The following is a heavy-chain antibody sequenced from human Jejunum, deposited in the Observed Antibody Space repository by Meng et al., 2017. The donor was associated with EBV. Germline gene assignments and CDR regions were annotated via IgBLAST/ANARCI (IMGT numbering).Heavy chain of an antibody. Sequence: QAQPQQSASRVVAHSQSLSLTWARSGERVISNRSGWNWHTQAPWRGLEWLGRKFYRSQWYNYHAPSVESRITINADTSKNQFSLQLNSVTPEDTAVYYCTRESTTGCVDYWGQGTLVTVSS. V-gene: IGHV6-1*01. CDR2: KFYRSQWYN. J-gene: IGHJ4*02. D-gene: IGHD1-1*01. CDR1: GERVISNRSG. CDR3: TRESTTGCVDY.